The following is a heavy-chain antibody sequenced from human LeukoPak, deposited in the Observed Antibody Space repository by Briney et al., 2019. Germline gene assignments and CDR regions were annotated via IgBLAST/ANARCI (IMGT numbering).Heavy chain of an antibody. J-gene: IGHJ4*02. CDR1: GFTFNTYD. D-gene: IGHD3-16*01. CDR3: AKVRAPLWGKDY. V-gene: IGHV3-23*01. CDR2: VSGSGGST. Sequence: GGSLRLSCAASGFTFNTYDMSWVRQAPGKGLEWVSGVSGSGGSTYYADSVKGRFTISRDNSKNTLYLQMNSLRAADTAVYYCAKVRAPLWGKDYWGQGTLVTVSS.